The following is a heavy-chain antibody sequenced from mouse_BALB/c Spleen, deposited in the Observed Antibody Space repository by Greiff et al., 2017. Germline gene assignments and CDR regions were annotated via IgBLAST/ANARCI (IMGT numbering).Heavy chain of an antibody. CDR2: ISSGSSTI. CDR1: GFTFSSFG. J-gene: IGHJ4*01. Sequence: EAQGVESGGGLVQPGGSRKLSCAASGFTFSSFGMHWVRQAPEKGLEWVAYISSGSSTIYYADTVKGRFTISRDNPKNTLFLQMTSLRSEDTAMYYCARAGYYAMDYWGQGTSVTVSS. CDR3: ARAGYYAMDY. V-gene: IGHV5-17*02.